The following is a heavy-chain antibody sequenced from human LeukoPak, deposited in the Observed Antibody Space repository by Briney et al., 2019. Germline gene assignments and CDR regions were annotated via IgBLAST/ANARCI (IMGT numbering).Heavy chain of an antibody. J-gene: IGHJ3*02. Sequence: GGSLRLSCAASGFTFSSYAMHWVRQAPGKGLEWVAVISYDGSNKYYADSVKGRFTTSRDNSKNTLYLQMNSLRAEDTAVYYCARDWEGDAFDIWGQGTMVTVSS. CDR1: GFTFSSYA. CDR3: ARDWEGDAFDI. CDR2: ISYDGSNK. D-gene: IGHD1-26*01. V-gene: IGHV3-30-3*01.